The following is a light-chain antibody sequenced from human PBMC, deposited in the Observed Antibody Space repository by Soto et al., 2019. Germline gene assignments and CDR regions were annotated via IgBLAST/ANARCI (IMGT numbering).Light chain of an antibody. CDR1: DSNIGAGYD. J-gene: IGLJ2*01. V-gene: IGLV1-40*01. CDR2: GNN. CDR3: QSYGSSLSGVV. Sequence: QSVLTQPPSVSGAPGQRVTISCTGGDSNIGAGYDVHWYQQLPGTAPNLLIYGNNNRPSGVPDRFSGSKSGTSASLAITGLQTEDEADYYCQSYGSSLSGVVFGGGTKVTVL.